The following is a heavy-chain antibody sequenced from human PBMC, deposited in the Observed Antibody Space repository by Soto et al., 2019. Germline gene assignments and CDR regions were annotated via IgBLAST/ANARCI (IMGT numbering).Heavy chain of an antibody. CDR2: MNSDGSTI. CDR1: GFTFGNYW. Sequence: LRLSCAASGFTFGNYWMHWVRQAPGKGLEWVSRMNSDGSTINYADSVKGRFTVSRDNAKNTLYLQMNSLRAEDTAVYYCATAEVDYWGPGTLVTVSS. CDR3: ATAEVDY. V-gene: IGHV3-74*01. J-gene: IGHJ4*02.